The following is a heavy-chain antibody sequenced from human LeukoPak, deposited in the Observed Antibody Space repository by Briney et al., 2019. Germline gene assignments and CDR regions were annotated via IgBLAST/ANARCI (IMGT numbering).Heavy chain of an antibody. V-gene: IGHV3-48*03. J-gene: IGHJ4*02. CDR1: GFTFSSYE. Sequence: PGGSLRLSCAASGFTFSSYEMNWVRQAPGKGLEWVSYISSSAGTTYYADSVKGRFTISRDNAKNSLYLQMNSLRAEDTAVYFSARQQQQLWYDWGQGTLVTVSS. CDR3: ARQQQQLWYD. CDR2: ISSSAGTT. D-gene: IGHD5-18*01.